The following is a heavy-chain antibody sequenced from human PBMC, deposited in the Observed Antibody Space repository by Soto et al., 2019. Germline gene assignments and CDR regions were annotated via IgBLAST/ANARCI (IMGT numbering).Heavy chain of an antibody. V-gene: IGHV1-18*01. CDR3: ARRATPIDY. CDR1: GYTFTNFG. D-gene: IGHD2-15*01. CDR2: ISAYNGNT. Sequence: ASVKVSCKASGYTFTNFGISWVRQAPGQGLEWMGWISAYNGNTNYAQNFQGRVTMTTDTSTSTAYMELRSLRSDDTAVYYCARRATPIDYWGQGPLVTVSS. J-gene: IGHJ4*02.